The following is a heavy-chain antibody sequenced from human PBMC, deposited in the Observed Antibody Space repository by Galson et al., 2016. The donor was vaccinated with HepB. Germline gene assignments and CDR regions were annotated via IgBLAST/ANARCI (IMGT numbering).Heavy chain of an antibody. D-gene: IGHD4-17*01. Sequence: SLRLSCAASGFTFSSYSMTWVRQAPGKGLEWVSYISSSSGSIYYADAVKGRFTISRDNAKNSLYLQMNSLRVEDTAVYYCARGGEYGDYAYWHFDLWGRGTLVTVSS. V-gene: IGHV3-48*04. CDR3: ARGGEYGDYAYWHFDL. J-gene: IGHJ2*01. CDR1: GFTFSSYS. CDR2: ISSSSGSI.